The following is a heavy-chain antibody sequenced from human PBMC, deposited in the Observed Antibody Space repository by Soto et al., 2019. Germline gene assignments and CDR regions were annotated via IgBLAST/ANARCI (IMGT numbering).Heavy chain of an antibody. CDR2: ISGYNGNT. Sequence: ASVKVSCKTSGYTFSNYGVNWVRQAPGQGLEWMGWISGYNGNTNYAQTVQGRVTMTTDTSTGTVYMELRSLKSDDTAIYYCSRFIMVGGWFDPNYYHGMDLWRQGTTVTPSS. V-gene: IGHV1-18*01. D-gene: IGHD6-19*01. CDR3: SRFIMVGGWFDPNYYHGMDL. J-gene: IGHJ6*02. CDR1: GYTFSNYG.